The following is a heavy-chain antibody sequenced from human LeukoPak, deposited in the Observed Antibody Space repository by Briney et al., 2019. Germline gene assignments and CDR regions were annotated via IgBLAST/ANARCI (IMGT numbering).Heavy chain of an antibody. Sequence: QSGGSLRLSCAPSGFNFSTYYMHWVRQAPGKGLEWVALISHDGSNEYYADSVQGRFTISRDNSKNTLYLRMNSLRAEDTAVYYCAKQYSTATAFDIWGQGTMVTVSS. CDR3: AKQYSTATAFDI. J-gene: IGHJ3*02. V-gene: IGHV3-30*04. CDR1: GFNFSTYY. D-gene: IGHD6-6*01. CDR2: ISHDGSNE.